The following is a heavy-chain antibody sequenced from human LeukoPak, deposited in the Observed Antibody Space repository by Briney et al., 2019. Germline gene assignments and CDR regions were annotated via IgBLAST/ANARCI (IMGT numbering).Heavy chain of an antibody. Sequence: PSETLSLTCTVSAGSITNASFYWGWIRQPPGKGLEWIASVYYAGTTHYNPSLESRVTISVDTSKNQFSLKLSSVTAADTAVYYCARSRDGYFYWGQGTPVTVSS. CDR3: ARSRDGYFY. D-gene: IGHD5-24*01. V-gene: IGHV4-39*01. CDR2: VYYAGTT. CDR1: AGSITNASFY. J-gene: IGHJ4*02.